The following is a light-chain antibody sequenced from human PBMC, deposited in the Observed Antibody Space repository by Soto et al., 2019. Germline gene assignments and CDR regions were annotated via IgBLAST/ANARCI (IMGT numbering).Light chain of an antibody. CDR2: AAS. V-gene: IGKV3-15*01. Sequence: VMTQSPATLSVSPGERATLSCRASESVTINLAWYQQKPGQAPRLLIYAASTRATGIPARFSGSGSGTEFTLTITSPQSEDSAVYYCQQYHNWYSFGQGSKLEIK. CDR3: QQYHNWYS. CDR1: ESVTIN. J-gene: IGKJ2*03.